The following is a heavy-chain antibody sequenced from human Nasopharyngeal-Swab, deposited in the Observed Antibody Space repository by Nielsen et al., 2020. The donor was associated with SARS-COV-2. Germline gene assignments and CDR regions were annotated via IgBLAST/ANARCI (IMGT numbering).Heavy chain of an antibody. CDR2: ISSGTSNI. V-gene: IGHV3-48*03. D-gene: IGHD3-10*01. CDR1: GFTPATYE. CDR3: AGAPSPNSFYYFMDV. Sequence: AESLTLSCVASGFTPATYEMNWVRPAPGKGLEWVSSISSGTSNIYYADSVKGRLTISRDNAENSLYLQMDSLRAEDTAVYYCAGAPSPNSFYYFMDVWGKGTTVTVSS. J-gene: IGHJ6*03.